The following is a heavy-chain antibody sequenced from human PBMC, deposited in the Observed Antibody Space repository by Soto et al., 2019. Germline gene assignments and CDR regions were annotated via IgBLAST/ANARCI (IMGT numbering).Heavy chain of an antibody. V-gene: IGHV3-23*01. Sequence: EVQLLESGGGLVQPGGSLRLSCAASGFTFSSYAMSWVRQAPGKGLDWVSSITGSAGSTYYADSVKGRFTISRDNSKNTLYLQMNSLRAEDTAVYYCAKDRNRWLRFDLGYWGQGTLVTVSS. CDR1: GFTFSSYA. J-gene: IGHJ4*02. CDR3: AKDRNRWLRFDLGY. D-gene: IGHD5-12*01. CDR2: ITGSAGST.